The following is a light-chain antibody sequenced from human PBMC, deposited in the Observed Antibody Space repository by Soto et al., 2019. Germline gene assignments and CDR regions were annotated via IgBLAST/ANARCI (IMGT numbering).Light chain of an antibody. CDR2: GAS. Sequence: EVVMTQSPATLSVSPGEGATLSCRASQSVGSNLAWYQQRPGQAPRILIYGASTRATGIPARFSGSGSGTEFTLTISSLQSEECAVYYCQEYNNWPPKWTFGQGTRLEV. CDR3: QEYNNWPPKWT. J-gene: IGKJ1*01. V-gene: IGKV3-15*01. CDR1: QSVGSN.